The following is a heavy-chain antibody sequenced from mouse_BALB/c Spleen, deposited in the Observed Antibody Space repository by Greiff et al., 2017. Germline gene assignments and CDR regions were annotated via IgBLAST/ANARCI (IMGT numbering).Heavy chain of an antibody. CDR1: GFNIKDYY. V-gene: IGHV14-4*02. Sequence: EVQLQESGAELVRSGASVKLSCTASGFNIKDYYMHWVKQRPEQCLEWIGWIDPENGDTEYAPKFQGKATMTADTSSNTAYLQLSSLTSEDTAVYYCNKVYYDWYFDVWGAGTTVTVSS. J-gene: IGHJ1*01. D-gene: IGHD1-1*01. CDR2: IDPENGDT. CDR3: NKVYYDWYFDV.